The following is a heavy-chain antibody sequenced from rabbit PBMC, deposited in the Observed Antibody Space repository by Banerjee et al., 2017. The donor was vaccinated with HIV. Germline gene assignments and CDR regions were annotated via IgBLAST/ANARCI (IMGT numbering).Heavy chain of an antibody. CDR2: IYTGDGGT. D-gene: IGHD4-2*01. J-gene: IGHJ3*01. CDR3: ARGDAGYGGALARLNL. CDR1: GFSFSSSYW. Sequence: QEQLEESGGDLVQPEGSLALTCKASGFSFSSSYWMCWVRQAPGKGLEWIACIYTGDGGTYYASWAKGRFTISKTSSTTVTLQMTSLTVADTATYFCARGDAGYGGALARLNLWGQGTLVTVS. V-gene: IGHV1S45*01.